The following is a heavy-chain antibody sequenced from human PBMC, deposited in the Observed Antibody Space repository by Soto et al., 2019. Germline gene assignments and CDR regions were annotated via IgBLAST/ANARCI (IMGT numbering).Heavy chain of an antibody. J-gene: IGHJ4*02. Sequence: ELQLLESGGGFVQPGGSLRLSCTASGFGLSTYAISWVRQAPGKGLEWVSVISANSGNTDYADSVKGRFTLSRDKSENTVFLQMNRLRAQATAVYYCALPSCGGDCYSPFDYWGQGTLVTVSS. D-gene: IGHD2-21*02. CDR2: ISANSGNT. CDR1: GFGLSTYA. V-gene: IGHV3-23*01. CDR3: ALPSCGGDCYSPFDY.